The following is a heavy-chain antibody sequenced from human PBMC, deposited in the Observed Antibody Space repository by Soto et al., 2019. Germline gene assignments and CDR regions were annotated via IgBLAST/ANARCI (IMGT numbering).Heavy chain of an antibody. J-gene: IGHJ4*02. CDR1: DFSLTTARMG. V-gene: IGHV2-26*01. CDR3: ARLAALVLPGLDYYDY. Sequence: SGPTLVNPTETLTLTCIVSDFSLTTARMGVSWIRQPPGKAPEWLAHIVSNGGESYRTSLKSRLTISKDTSKSQVVLTMSNMDPVDTATYYCARLAALVLPGLDYYDYWGQGTQVTV. CDR2: IVSNGGE. D-gene: IGHD3-9*01.